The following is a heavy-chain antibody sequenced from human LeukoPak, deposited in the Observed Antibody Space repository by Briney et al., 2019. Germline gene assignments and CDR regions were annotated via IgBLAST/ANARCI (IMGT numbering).Heavy chain of an antibody. J-gene: IGHJ5*02. CDR2: INHSGST. CDR1: GGSFSGYY. Sequence: PSETLSLTCAVYGGSFSGYYWSWIRQPPGKGLEWIGEINHSGSTNYNPSLKSRVTISVDTSKNQFSLKLSSVTAADTAVYYCARTRRRFSSHTMVSNWFDPWGQGTLVTVSS. D-gene: IGHD3-10*01. V-gene: IGHV4-34*01. CDR3: ARTRRRFSSHTMVSNWFDP.